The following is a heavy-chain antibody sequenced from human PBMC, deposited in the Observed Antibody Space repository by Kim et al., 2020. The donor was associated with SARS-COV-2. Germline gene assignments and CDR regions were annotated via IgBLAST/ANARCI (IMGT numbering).Heavy chain of an antibody. Sequence: SVKVSCKASGGTFSSYTISWVRQAPGQGLEWMGRIIPILGIANYAQKFQGRVTITADKSTSTAYMELSSLRSEDTAVYYCAREGSVLWFGELFVPDYYYYYGMDVWCQGTTVTVSS. V-gene: IGHV1-69*04. D-gene: IGHD3-10*01. J-gene: IGHJ6*02. CDR1: GGTFSSYT. CDR3: AREGSVLWFGELFVPDYYYYYGMDV. CDR2: IIPILGIA.